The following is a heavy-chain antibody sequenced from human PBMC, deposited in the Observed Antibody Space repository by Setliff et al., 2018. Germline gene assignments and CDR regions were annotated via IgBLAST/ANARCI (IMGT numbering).Heavy chain of an antibody. V-gene: IGHV4-4*02. J-gene: IGHJ4*02. D-gene: IGHD6-13*01. CDR3: ATGSSGDNNSWYPYFFDS. CDR1: GHSIHISPW. Sequence: SETLSLTCSVSGHSIHISPWWSWVRQSPGKGLEWIGEISDSGSTNYNPSLKSPATISVDKSKNQFFLKLHSVTAADTAVYFCATGSSGDNNSWYPYFFDSWGRGILVTVSS. CDR2: ISDSGST.